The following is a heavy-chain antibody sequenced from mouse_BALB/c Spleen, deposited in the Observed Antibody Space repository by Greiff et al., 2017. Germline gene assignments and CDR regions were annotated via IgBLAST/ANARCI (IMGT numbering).Heavy chain of an antibody. Sequence: VQLKESGPELVKPGASVKMSCKASGYTFTSYVMHWVKQKPGQGLEWIGYINPYNDGTKYNEKFKGKATLTSDKSSSTAYMELSSLTSEDSAVYYCARRQDGYAMDYWGQGTSVTVSS. CDR1: GYTFTSYV. CDR2: INPYNDGT. J-gene: IGHJ4*01. V-gene: IGHV1-14*01. CDR3: ARRQDGYAMDY.